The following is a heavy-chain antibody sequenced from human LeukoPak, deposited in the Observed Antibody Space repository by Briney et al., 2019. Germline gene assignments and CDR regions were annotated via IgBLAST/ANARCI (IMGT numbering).Heavy chain of an antibody. CDR1: GFTFHFYS. D-gene: IGHD6-13*01. Sequence: GGSLRLSCAASGFTFHFYSMTWVRQAPGKGLEWVSYISSRSSTIYYTDSVKGRFTISRDNSKNTLYLQMSSLRAEDTAVYYCVKDMYRIAAPAPGAWGQGTLVTVSS. V-gene: IGHV3-48*01. J-gene: IGHJ5*02. CDR3: VKDMYRIAAPAPGA. CDR2: ISSRSSTI.